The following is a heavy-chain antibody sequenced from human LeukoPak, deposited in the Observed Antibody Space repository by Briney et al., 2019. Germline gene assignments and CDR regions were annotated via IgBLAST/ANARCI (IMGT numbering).Heavy chain of an antibody. V-gene: IGHV3-30*18. D-gene: IGHD5-18*01. CDR1: GFTFSSYG. J-gene: IGHJ5*02. Sequence: GRSLRLSCAASGFTFSSYGMHWVRQAPGKGLEWVAVISYDGSNKYYADSVKGRFTISRDNSKNTLYLQMNSLRAEDTAVYYCAKGDTAMPLINWFDPRGQGTLVTVSS. CDR2: ISYDGSNK. CDR3: AKGDTAMPLINWFDP.